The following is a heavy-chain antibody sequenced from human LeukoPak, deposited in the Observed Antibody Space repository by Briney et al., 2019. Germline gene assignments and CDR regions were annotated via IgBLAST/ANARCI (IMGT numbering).Heavy chain of an antibody. CDR1: GGSISSYY. CDR2: IYYSGST. J-gene: IGHJ4*02. CDR3: ARVFVIAVAGTIYFDY. V-gene: IGHV4-59*01. D-gene: IGHD6-19*01. Sequence: PSETLSLTCTVSGGSISSYYWSWIRQPPGKGLEWIGYIYYSGSTNYNPSLKSRFTISVDTSKNQFSLKLSSVTAADTAVYYCARVFVIAVAGTIYFDYWGQGTLVTVSS.